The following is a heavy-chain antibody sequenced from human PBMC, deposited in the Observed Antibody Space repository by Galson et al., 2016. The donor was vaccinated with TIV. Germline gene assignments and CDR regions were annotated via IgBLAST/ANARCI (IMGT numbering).Heavy chain of an antibody. CDR3: PRHDLYYCVAH. D-gene: IGHD3-10*01. J-gene: IGHJ4*02. CDR1: GGSISDHF. V-gene: IGHV4-59*08. CDR2: ISYGGNT. Sequence: ETLSLTCTVSGGSISDHFWTWIRQPPGKGLEWIGFISYGGNTNYHPSLKSRVAISIDTSKSQFSLRLTSVTAADTAVYYCPRHDLYYCVAHRGLGTLVTVAS.